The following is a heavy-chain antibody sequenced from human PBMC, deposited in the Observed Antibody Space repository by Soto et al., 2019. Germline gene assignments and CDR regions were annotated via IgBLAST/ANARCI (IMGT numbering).Heavy chain of an antibody. D-gene: IGHD3-3*01. CDR3: ARDSGPDYDFWSGYYTGPGHYYYGMDV. CDR2: ISSGGGYI. J-gene: IGHJ6*02. Sequence: EVQLVESGGGLVRPGGSLRLSCAASGFTFSSYSMNWVRQAPGKGLEWVSSISSGGGYIYYADSGKGRFTISRDNAKNSLYLQMNSLSAGDTAVYYCARDSGPDYDFWSGYYTGPGHYYYGMDVWGQGTTVTGSS. V-gene: IGHV3-21*01. CDR1: GFTFSSYS.